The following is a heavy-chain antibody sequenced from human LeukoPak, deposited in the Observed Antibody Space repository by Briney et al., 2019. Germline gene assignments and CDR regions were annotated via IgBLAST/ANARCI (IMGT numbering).Heavy chain of an antibody. D-gene: IGHD2-15*01. CDR1: GGTFSSYA. V-gene: IGHV1-69*04. CDR3: ARVRLGYCSGGSCYSHPFDL. CDR2: IIPILGIA. J-gene: IGHJ2*01. Sequence: SVKVSCKASGGTFSSYAISWVRQAPGQGLEWMGRIIPILGIANYAQKFQGRVTITADKSTSTAYMELSSLRSEDTAVYYCARVRLGYCSGGSCYSHPFDLWAVAPWSLSPQ.